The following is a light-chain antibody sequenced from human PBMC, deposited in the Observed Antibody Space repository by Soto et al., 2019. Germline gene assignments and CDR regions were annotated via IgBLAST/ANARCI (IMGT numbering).Light chain of an antibody. J-gene: IGKJ1*01. CDR3: QQYNSMGWT. Sequence: DIQMTQSPSTLSASVGDMVTITSRASQSISSWLAWYQQKPGKAPKLLIYDASSLESGVPSRFSGSGSGTEFTLTISSLQPDDFATYYCQQYNSMGWTFGQGTKVDIK. V-gene: IGKV1-5*01. CDR1: QSISSW. CDR2: DAS.